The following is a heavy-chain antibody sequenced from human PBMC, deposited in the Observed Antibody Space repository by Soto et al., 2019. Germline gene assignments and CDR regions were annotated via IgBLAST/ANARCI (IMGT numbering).Heavy chain of an antibody. CDR3: AKDDDFWSGYFDY. D-gene: IGHD3-3*01. V-gene: IGHV3-23*01. CDR1: GFTFSSYA. Sequence: EVQLLESGGGLVQPGGSLRLSCAASGFTFSSYAMSWVRQAPGKGLEWVSAISGSGGSTYYADSVKGRFTISRDNSKNPLYLPMNSLRAEATAVYYCAKDDDFWSGYFDYWGQGTLVTVSS. CDR2: ISGSGGST. J-gene: IGHJ4*02.